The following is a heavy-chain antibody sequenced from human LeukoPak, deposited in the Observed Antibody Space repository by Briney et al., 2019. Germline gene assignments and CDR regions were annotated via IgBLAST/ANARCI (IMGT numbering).Heavy chain of an antibody. J-gene: IGHJ4*02. D-gene: IGHD3-22*01. CDR2: IYPGDSDT. CDR3: ARDPSDYYDSSGSIDY. CDR1: GYSFTSYW. V-gene: IGHV5-51*01. Sequence: GESLKISCKGSGYSFTSYWIGWVRQMPGKGLEWMGIIYPGDSDTRYSPSFQGQVTISADKSISTAYLQWSSLKASDTAMYYCARDPSDYYDSSGSIDYWGQGTLVTVSS.